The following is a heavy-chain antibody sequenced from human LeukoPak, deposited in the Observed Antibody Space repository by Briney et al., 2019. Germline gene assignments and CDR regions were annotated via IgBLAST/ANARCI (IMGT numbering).Heavy chain of an antibody. V-gene: IGHV1-8*01. CDR2: MNPNSGNT. J-gene: IGHJ4*02. CDR3: ARDLLYVASSGYHPFDY. D-gene: IGHD3-22*01. CDR1: GYTFTSYD. Sequence: ASVKVSCKASGYTFTSYDINWVRQATGQGLEWMGWMNPNSGNTGYAQKFQGRVTMTRNTSISTAYMELSSLRSEDTAVYYCARDLLYVASSGYHPFDYWGQGTLVTVSS.